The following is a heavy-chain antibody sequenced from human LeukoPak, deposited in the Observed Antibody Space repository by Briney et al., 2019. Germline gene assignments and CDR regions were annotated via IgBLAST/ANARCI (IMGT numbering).Heavy chain of an antibody. D-gene: IGHD3-3*01. J-gene: IGHJ4*02. CDR3: AKDFFLAPRYTPDF. CDR1: GFIVSSNY. V-gene: IGHV3-53*01. Sequence: GGSLRLSCAASGFIVSSNYMSWVRQAPGKGLEWVSVIYSGGSTYYADSVKGRFTISRDNSKDTLYMQMNSLRAEDTAVYYCAKDFFLAPRYTPDFWGQGTLVTVSS. CDR2: IYSGGST.